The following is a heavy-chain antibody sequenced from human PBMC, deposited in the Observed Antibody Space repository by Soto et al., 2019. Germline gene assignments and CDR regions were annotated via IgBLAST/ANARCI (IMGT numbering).Heavy chain of an antibody. V-gene: IGHV3-53*02. Sequence: EVQLVETGGGLIQPGGSLRLSCAASGLNVSGNYMTWVRQAPGKGLEWVSLIYRVGATFYADSVKGRFTISRDVSNNTLYLQRNSLRAEDTAMYYCARMLNGYIDNWGRGTLLTVSS. J-gene: IGHJ4*02. CDR3: ARMLNGYIDN. CDR2: IYRVGAT. D-gene: IGHD1-1*01. CDR1: GLNVSGNY.